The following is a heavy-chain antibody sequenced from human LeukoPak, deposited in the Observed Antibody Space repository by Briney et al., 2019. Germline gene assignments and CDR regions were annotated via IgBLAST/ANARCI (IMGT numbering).Heavy chain of an antibody. CDR3: ARSTELSDPYFYYGMDV. CDR1: GFIFRSFE. J-gene: IGHJ6*02. D-gene: IGHD1-26*01. Sequence: GGSLRLSCVASGFIFRSFEMNWVRQAPGKGLECISYISSSGGTIYHADSVKGRFTISRDNANNSLYLQMTSLRAEDTAIYYCARSTELSDPYFYYGMDVWGQGTTVTVSS. CDR2: ISSSGGTI. V-gene: IGHV3-48*03.